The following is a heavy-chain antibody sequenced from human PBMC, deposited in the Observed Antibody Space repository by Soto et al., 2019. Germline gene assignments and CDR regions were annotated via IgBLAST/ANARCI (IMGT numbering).Heavy chain of an antibody. D-gene: IGHD2-2*01. J-gene: IGHJ4*02. CDR3: ARGGVVPAATYYFDY. CDR1: GGSFSGYY. CDR2: INHSGST. V-gene: IGHV4-34*01. Sequence: ASETLSLTCAVYGGSFSGYYWSWIRQPPGKGLEWIGEINHSGSTNYNPSLKSRVTISVDTSKNQFSLKLSSVTAADTAVYYCARGGVVPAATYYFDYWGQGALVTVSS.